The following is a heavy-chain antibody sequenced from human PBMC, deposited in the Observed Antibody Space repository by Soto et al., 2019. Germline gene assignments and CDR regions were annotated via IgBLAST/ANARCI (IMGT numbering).Heavy chain of an antibody. Sequence: ASVKVSCKASGYTFTSYAISWVRQAPGQGLEWMGWISAYNGNTNYAQKFQGRVTMTTDTSTSTVHMEVRSLRSDDTAVYYCAREGVAPYYYYGMDVWGQGTPVTVSS. CDR2: ISAYNGNT. D-gene: IGHD5-12*01. CDR3: AREGVAPYYYYGMDV. J-gene: IGHJ6*02. CDR1: GYTFTSYA. V-gene: IGHV1-18*01.